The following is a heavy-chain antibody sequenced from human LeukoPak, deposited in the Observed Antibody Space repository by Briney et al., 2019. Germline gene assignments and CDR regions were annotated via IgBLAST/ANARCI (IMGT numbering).Heavy chain of an antibody. Sequence: SQTLSLTCTVSGGSISSGGCYWSWIRQHPGKGLEWIGYIYYSGSTYYNPSLKSRVTISVDTSKNQFSLKLSSVTAADTAVYYCARDYYGDYLYYYGMDVRGQGTTVTVSS. V-gene: IGHV4-31*03. CDR1: GGSISSGGCY. CDR2: IYYSGST. J-gene: IGHJ6*02. CDR3: ARDYYGDYLYYYGMDV. D-gene: IGHD4-17*01.